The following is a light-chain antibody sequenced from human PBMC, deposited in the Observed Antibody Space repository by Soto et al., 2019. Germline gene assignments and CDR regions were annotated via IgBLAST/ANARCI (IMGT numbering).Light chain of an antibody. CDR1: QSVSSTY. V-gene: IGKV3-20*01. J-gene: IGKJ3*01. Sequence: EIVLTQSPGTLSLSPGERAALSCRASQSVSSTYLAWYQQQPGHPPRLLIYGAASTATGIPDRFSGSGSERDLTLNISRLEPEDFSVYYCQQFSTSPPSFGPGTKVDI. CDR3: QQFSTSPPS. CDR2: GAA.